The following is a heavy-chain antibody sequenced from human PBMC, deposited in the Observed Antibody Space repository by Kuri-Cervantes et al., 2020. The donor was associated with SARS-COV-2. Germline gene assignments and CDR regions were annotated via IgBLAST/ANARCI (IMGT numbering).Heavy chain of an antibody. J-gene: IGHJ3*02. CDR3: ARDSPNAFDI. Sequence: GGSLRLSCAASGFIFSSHSMNWVRQAPGKGLEWVSYISSSSSTIYYADSVKGRFTISRDNAKNSLYLQMNSLRAEDTAVYYCARDSPNAFDIWGQGTMVTVSS. CDR2: ISSSSSTI. V-gene: IGHV3-48*01. CDR1: GFIFSSHS.